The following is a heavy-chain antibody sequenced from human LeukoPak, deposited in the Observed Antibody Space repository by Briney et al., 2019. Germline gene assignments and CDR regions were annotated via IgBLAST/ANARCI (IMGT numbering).Heavy chain of an antibody. Sequence: SETLSLTCTVSGGSISSYYWSWIRQPPGKGLEWIGYIYYSGSTNYNPSLKSRVTISVDTSKNQFSLKPSSVTAADTAVYYCARDIVVADNNWFDPWGQGILVTVSS. CDR1: GGSISSYY. D-gene: IGHD2-15*01. V-gene: IGHV4-59*12. J-gene: IGHJ5*02. CDR3: ARDIVVADNNWFDP. CDR2: IYYSGST.